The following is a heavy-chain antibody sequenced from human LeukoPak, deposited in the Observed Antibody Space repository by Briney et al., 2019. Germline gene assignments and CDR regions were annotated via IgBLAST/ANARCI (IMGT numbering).Heavy chain of an antibody. CDR3: VRVWPLTTDQLDY. CDR1: GYTFTSDY. J-gene: IGHJ4*02. D-gene: IGHD3-22*01. Sequence: GASVKVSCKASGYTFTSDYMHWVRQAPGQGLEWMGIINPSGGSTSYAQKFQGRVTMTRDTSTSTVYMELSSLRSEDTAVYYCVRVWPLTTDQLDYWGQGTLVTVSS. CDR2: INPSGGST. V-gene: IGHV1-46*01.